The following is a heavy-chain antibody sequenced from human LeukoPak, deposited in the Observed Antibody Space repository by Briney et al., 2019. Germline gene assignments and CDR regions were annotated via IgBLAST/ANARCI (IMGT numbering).Heavy chain of an antibody. Sequence: SVKVSCRASGGTFSSYAISWVRQAPGQGLEWMGRIIPILGIANYAQKFQGRVTITADKSTSTAYMELSSLRSEDTAVYYCARDNYGGNPDYWGQGTLVTVSS. CDR2: IIPILGIA. D-gene: IGHD4-23*01. V-gene: IGHV1-69*04. CDR3: ARDNYGGNPDY. J-gene: IGHJ4*02. CDR1: GGTFSSYA.